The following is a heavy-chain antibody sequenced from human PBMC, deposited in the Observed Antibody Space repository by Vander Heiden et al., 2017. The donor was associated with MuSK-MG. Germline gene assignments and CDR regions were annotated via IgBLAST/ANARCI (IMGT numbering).Heavy chain of an antibody. CDR2: ICPGDSDT. CDR3: ARSSTYYYDSSGPRGLDY. J-gene: IGHJ4*02. V-gene: IGHV5-51*01. Sequence: VQLVQSGAEVNKPGESLKISCKGSGYSFTSYWFGWVRQMHGKGLEWMGIICPGDSDTRYSPAFQGKVTISADKDNSTDYLQWSSLKAWDNAMYYCARSSTYYYDSSGPRGLDYWGQGTLVTVSS. D-gene: IGHD3-22*01. CDR1: GYSFTSYW.